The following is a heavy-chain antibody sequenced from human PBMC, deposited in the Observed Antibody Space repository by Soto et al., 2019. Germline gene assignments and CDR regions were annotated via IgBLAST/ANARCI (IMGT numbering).Heavy chain of an antibody. CDR3: VNLVVTAIPGQFDY. V-gene: IGHV1-69*05. D-gene: IGHD2-21*02. Sequence: SVKVSCKASGGTFSSYAISWVRQAPGQGLEWMGGIIPIFGTANYAQKFQGRLSITKDTSKNQVVLTMTNMDPVDTATYYCVNLVVTAIPGQFDYWGQGTLVTVSS. CDR1: GGTFSSYA. J-gene: IGHJ4*02. CDR2: IIPIFGTA.